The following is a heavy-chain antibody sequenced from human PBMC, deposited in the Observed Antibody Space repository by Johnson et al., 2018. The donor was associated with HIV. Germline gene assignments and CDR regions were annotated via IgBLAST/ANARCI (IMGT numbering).Heavy chain of an antibody. V-gene: IGHV3-66*02. CDR2: IYPGGTT. D-gene: IGHD3-3*01. Sequence: VQLVESGGGLVKPGGSLRLSCAASGFTFSDYYMSWIRQAPGKGLEWVSVIYPGGTTVPTDSVKGRFTISRDTYQNTLHLQMNSLRAEDTAVYYCAKERSTYYNFWSGSAGNDAFDIWGQGTMVTVSS. CDR3: AKERSTYYNFWSGSAGNDAFDI. CDR1: GFTFSDYY. J-gene: IGHJ3*02.